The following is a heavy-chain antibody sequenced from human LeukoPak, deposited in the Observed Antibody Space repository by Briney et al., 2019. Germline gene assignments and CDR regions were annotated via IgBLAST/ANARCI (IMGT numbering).Heavy chain of an antibody. D-gene: IGHD3-22*01. CDR2: INPNSGGT. Sequence: ASVKVSCKASGHTFSGNYMHWVRQAPGQGLEWMGWINPNSGGTNYAQKFQGRVTMTRDTSISTAYMELSRLRSDDTAVYYCAREDSSGSDFDYWGQGTLVTVSS. CDR3: AREDSSGSDFDY. J-gene: IGHJ4*02. CDR1: GHTFSGNY. V-gene: IGHV1-2*02.